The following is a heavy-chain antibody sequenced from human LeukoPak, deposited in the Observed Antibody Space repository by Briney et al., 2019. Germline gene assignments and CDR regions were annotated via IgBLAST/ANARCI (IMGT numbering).Heavy chain of an antibody. D-gene: IGHD2-2*01. CDR1: GGSFSGYY. CDR2: INHSGST. V-gene: IGHV4-34*01. J-gene: IGHJ4*02. Sequence: PSETLSLTCAVYGGSFSGYYWSWIRQPPGKGLEWIGEINHSGSTNYNPSLKSRVTISVDTSKNQFSLKLSSVTAADTAVYYCARGLGVPARTGDDYWGQGTLVTVSS. CDR3: ARGLGVPARTGDDY.